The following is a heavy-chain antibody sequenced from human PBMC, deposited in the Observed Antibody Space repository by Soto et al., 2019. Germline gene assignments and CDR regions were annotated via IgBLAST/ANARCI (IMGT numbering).Heavy chain of an antibody. J-gene: IGHJ3*02. CDR3: ARPYSGYDSGAFDI. D-gene: IGHD5-12*01. V-gene: IGHV4-39*01. CDR2: IYYSGST. Sequence: QLQLQESGPGLVKPSETLSLTCTVSGGSISSSSYYWGWIRQPPGKGLEWIGSIYYSGSTYYNPSLKSRVTISVDTSKNQFSLKLSSVTAADTAVYYCARPYSGYDSGAFDIWGQGTMVTVSS. CDR1: GGSISSSSYY.